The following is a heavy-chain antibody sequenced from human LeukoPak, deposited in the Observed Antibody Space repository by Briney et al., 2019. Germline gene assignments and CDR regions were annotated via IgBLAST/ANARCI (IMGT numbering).Heavy chain of an antibody. D-gene: IGHD3-22*01. Sequence: RSLRPSCTGSGFXFSNYGIHWVRQASGKGLELGAVILYDGSNEYYADSVKGRFSISRDHSKNTLFLQMSSLRPEDTAVYHCAKVALFSGYYPPFDYWGQGTLFTVSS. CDR3: AKVALFSGYYPPFDY. CDR1: GFXFSNYG. V-gene: IGHV3-30*18. J-gene: IGHJ4*02. CDR2: ILYDGSNE.